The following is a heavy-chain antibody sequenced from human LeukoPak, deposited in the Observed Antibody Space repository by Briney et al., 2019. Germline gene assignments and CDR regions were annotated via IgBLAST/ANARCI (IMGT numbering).Heavy chain of an antibody. J-gene: IGHJ3*02. CDR2: IIPILGIA. V-gene: IGHV1-69*04. CDR3: ATGYKYGRDAFDI. CDR1: GGTFSSYA. D-gene: IGHD1-1*01. Sequence: SVKVSCKASGGTFSSYAISWVRQAPGQGLEWMGRIIPILGIANYAQKFQGRVTITADTSTGTAYMELSSLRSDDTAVYYCATGYKYGRDAFDIWGQGTMVTVSS.